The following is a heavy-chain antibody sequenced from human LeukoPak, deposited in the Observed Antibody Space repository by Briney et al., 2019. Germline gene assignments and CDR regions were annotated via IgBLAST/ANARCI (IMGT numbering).Heavy chain of an antibody. Sequence: GSLRLSCAASGFTVSSNYMSWVRQAPGKGLEWVSVIYDSGSAYYADSVKGRFTISRDISKNTLFLQMNSLRVEDTAVYYCASSVITTAPVYFDYWGQGTLVTVSS. CDR3: ASSVITTAPVYFDY. V-gene: IGHV3-53*01. D-gene: IGHD3-22*01. CDR2: IYDSGSA. J-gene: IGHJ4*02. CDR1: GFTVSSNY.